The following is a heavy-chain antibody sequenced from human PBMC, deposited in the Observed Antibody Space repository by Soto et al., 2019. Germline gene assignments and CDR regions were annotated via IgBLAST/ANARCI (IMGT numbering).Heavy chain of an antibody. D-gene: IGHD2-21*02. CDR2: ISASGDTV. V-gene: IGHV3-48*03. Sequence: EVRLEESGGGFVQPGGALRLSCVFSGLTSSGIELNWVRQAAGKGLEWLSYISASGDTVDYIDSVRGRFTISRDNAKQSLFHQMNALRVEDSAVYYCAGLSVTGGVGVCGHGTTVSVAS. J-gene: IGHJ6*02. CDR1: GLTSSGIE. CDR3: AGLSVTGGVGV.